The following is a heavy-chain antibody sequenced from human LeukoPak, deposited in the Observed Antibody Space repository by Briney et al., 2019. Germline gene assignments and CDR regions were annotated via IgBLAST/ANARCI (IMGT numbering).Heavy chain of an antibody. V-gene: IGHV3-21*04. Sequence: GGSLRLSCAASGFTFSSYSMNWVRQAPGKGLEWVSSISSSSSYIYYADSVKGRFTISRDNAKNSLYLQMNSLRAEDTALYYCARVYAAEYYYYYMDVWGKGTTVTVSS. D-gene: IGHD5/OR15-5a*01. CDR1: GFTFSSYS. J-gene: IGHJ6*03. CDR2: ISSSSSYI. CDR3: ARVYAAEYYYYYMDV.